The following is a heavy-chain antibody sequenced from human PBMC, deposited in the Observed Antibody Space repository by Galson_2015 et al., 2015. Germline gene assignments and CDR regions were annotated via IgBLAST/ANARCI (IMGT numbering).Heavy chain of an antibody. Sequence: SLRLSCAASGFIFGNFGMHWVRQAPGKGLEWLAIIWHDGSNKYYAESVRGRFTISRDDSKNMVYLQMNSLRVEDTALYYCARDAHGDRGFGGGFDFWGQGTVVTVSS. CDR2: IWHDGSNK. V-gene: IGHV3-33*01. CDR3: ARDAHGDRGFGGGFDF. CDR1: GFIFGNFG. D-gene: IGHD3-3*01. J-gene: IGHJ4*02.